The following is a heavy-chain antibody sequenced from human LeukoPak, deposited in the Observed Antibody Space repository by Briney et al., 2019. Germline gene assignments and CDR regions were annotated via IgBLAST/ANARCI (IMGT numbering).Heavy chain of an antibody. V-gene: IGHV1-46*01. D-gene: IGHD4-17*01. Sequence: ASVKVSCKASGYTFTSYGISWVRQAPGQGLEWMGIINPSGGSTSYAQKFQGRVTMTRDTSTSTVYMELSSLRSEDTAVYYCARDLNSGDYPFDYWGQGTLVTVSS. CDR3: ARDLNSGDYPFDY. CDR2: INPSGGST. J-gene: IGHJ4*02. CDR1: GYTFTSYG.